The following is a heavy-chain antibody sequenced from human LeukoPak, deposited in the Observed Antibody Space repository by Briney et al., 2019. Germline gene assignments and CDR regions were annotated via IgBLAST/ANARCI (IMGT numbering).Heavy chain of an antibody. V-gene: IGHV3-23*01. CDR3: AINQFSGSYFGY. D-gene: IGHD1-26*01. Sequence: PGGSLRLSCAASGFTFSSYAMTWVRKATGKGLEWVSTTSGSGSSTYYADSVKGRFTISSDNSKNTLYLQVNSLKAEDSAVYYCAINQFSGSYFGYWGQGMLVTVSS. CDR1: GFTFSSYA. J-gene: IGHJ4*02. CDR2: TSGSGSST.